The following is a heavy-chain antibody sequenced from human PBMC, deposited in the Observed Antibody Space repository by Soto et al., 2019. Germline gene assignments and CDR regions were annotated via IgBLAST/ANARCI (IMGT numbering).Heavy chain of an antibody. D-gene: IGHD6-13*01. V-gene: IGHV6-1*01. Sequence: SQTLSLTCAISGDSVSSNSAAWNWIRQSPSRGLEWLGRTYYRSKWYNDYAVSVKSRITINPDTSKNQFSLQLNSVTPEDTAVYYCARGKYSSSSPGRANWFDPWRQGTLVTVSS. J-gene: IGHJ5*02. CDR1: GDSVSSNSAA. CDR2: TYYRSKWYN. CDR3: ARGKYSSSSPGRANWFDP.